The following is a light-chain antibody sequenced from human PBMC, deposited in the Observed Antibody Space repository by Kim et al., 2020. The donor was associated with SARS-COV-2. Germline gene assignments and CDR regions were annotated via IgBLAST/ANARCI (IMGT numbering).Light chain of an antibody. V-gene: IGLV2-14*04. CDR3: SSDGSDRTYV. J-gene: IGLJ1*01. CDR2: DVS. CDR1: SSDIGGYYS. Sequence: GQSITISCTVTSSDIGGYYSVSLYPQHPGKSPKFMIYDVSKRPSGIPNRFSGSNSGNTASLTISGLQAEDEADYYCSSDGSDRTYVFGTVTKVTVL.